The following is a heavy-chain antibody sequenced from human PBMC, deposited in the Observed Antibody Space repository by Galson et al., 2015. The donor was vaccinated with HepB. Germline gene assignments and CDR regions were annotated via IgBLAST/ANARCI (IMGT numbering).Heavy chain of an antibody. CDR1: GFTFNNYA. CDR3: ARDIGWELNYFDY. J-gene: IGHJ4*02. CDR2: ISYDGSNK. Sequence: SLRLSCAASGFTFNNYAMHWVRQAPGKGLEWVAIISYDGSNKYYADSVKGRFTISRDNSKNTLYLEMNSLRVEDTAVYYCARDIGWELNYFDYWGQGTLVTVSS. V-gene: IGHV3-30-3*01. D-gene: IGHD1-26*01.